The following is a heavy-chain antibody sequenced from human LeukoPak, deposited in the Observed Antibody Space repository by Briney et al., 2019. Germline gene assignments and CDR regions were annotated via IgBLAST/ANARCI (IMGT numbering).Heavy chain of an antibody. Sequence: ASVRVSRKVSGVTLSKISIDWVRQAHGKGLEWMGRVGHEDGTAIHAQKFQGRFNMTVDTATDTAYMQMSSLMSEDTAIYYCATGAIVFDYWGQGTLVTVSS. CDR2: VGHEDGTA. CDR1: GVTLSKIS. V-gene: IGHV1-24*01. J-gene: IGHJ4*02. D-gene: IGHD3-22*01. CDR3: ATGAIVFDY.